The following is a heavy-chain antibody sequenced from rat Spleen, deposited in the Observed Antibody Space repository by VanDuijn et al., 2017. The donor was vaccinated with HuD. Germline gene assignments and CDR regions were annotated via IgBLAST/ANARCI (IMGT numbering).Heavy chain of an antibody. Sequence: QVQMKETGPGLVQTTQTLSVTCTVSGFSLTSYGVHWVRQAPGKGLEWMGIIWGDGSTNYNSALKSRLSISRDTSKSQVFLTMNSLQTDDTAVYYCARGPMHNPGNYFDYWGQGVMVTVSS. V-gene: IGHV2-77*01. CDR3: ARGPMHNPGNYFDY. J-gene: IGHJ2*01. CDR2: IWGDGST. D-gene: IGHD4-1*01. CDR1: GFSLTSYG.